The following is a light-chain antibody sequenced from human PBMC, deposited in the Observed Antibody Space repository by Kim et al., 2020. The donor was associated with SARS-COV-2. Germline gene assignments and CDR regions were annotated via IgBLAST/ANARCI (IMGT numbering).Light chain of an antibody. Sequence: SYELTQPPSVSVSPGQTASITCSGDKLGDKYACWYQQKPGQSPVLVIYQDSKRPSGNPERFSGSHSGITATLTINGTQAMDGADYYCQAWDSTWVFGGWT. CDR1: KLGDKY. V-gene: IGLV3-1*01. J-gene: IGLJ3*02. CDR3: QAWDSTWV. CDR2: QDS.